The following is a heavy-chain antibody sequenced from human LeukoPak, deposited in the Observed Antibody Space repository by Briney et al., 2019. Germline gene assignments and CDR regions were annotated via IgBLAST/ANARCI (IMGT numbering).Heavy chain of an antibody. D-gene: IGHD6-13*01. CDR3: ARANNSSWHN. CDR1: GFPFGSNG. Sequence: GGSLGLPFEPPGFPFGSNGLSWVGHVQGGGWDWVANIKPDGSAEYYAASVKGRFTVSRDNAENSLYLQMNSLRVEDTAVYYCARANNSSWHNWGQGTLVTVSS. CDR2: IKPDGSAE. J-gene: IGHJ4*02. V-gene: IGHV3-7*01.